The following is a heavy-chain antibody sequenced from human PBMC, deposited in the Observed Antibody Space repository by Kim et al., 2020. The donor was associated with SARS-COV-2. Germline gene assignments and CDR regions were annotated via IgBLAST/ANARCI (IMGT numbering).Heavy chain of an antibody. J-gene: IGHJ4*02. V-gene: IGHV3-23*05. CDR3: ARGGRLIDS. CDR1: GFTFSDYT. Sequence: GGSLRLSCAASGFTFSDYTMSWVRQAPGKGLEWVAAVTNSHTTYYVDSVKGRFTVSRDSSENMVHLAMNSLRADDTALYYCARGGRLIDSWGQGTLVAVSS. CDR2: VTNSHTT.